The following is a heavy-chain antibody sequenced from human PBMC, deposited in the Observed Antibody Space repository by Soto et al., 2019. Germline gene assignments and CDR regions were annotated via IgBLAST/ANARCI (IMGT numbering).Heavy chain of an antibody. V-gene: IGHV4-39*01. D-gene: IGHD2-15*01. CDR1: GGSISSSSYY. Sequence: ASETLSLTCTVSGGSISSSSYYWGWIRQPPGKGLEWIGSIYYSGSTYYNPSLKSRVTISVDTSKNQFSLKLSSVTAADTAVYYCARQWQGQKVADTQDYYYGMDVWGQGTTVTVSS. CDR2: IYYSGST. CDR3: ARQWQGQKVADTQDYYYGMDV. J-gene: IGHJ6*02.